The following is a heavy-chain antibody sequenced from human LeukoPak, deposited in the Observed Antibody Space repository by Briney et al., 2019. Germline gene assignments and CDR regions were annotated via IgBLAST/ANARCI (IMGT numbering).Heavy chain of an antibody. Sequence: SGTLSLTCGVSGGSISSYYWSWIRQPPGKGLEWIGYIYYSGSTNYNPSLKSRVTISVDTSKSQFSLKLSSVTAADTAVYYCARLGGYGYFDYWGQGTLVTVSS. CDR3: ARLGGYGYFDY. J-gene: IGHJ4*02. V-gene: IGHV4-59*01. D-gene: IGHD5-12*01. CDR1: GGSISSYY. CDR2: IYYSGST.